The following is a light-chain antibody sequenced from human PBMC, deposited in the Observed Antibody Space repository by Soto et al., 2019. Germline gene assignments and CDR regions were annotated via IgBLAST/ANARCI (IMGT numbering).Light chain of an antibody. V-gene: IGKV1-8*01. J-gene: IGKJ3*01. Sequence: AIRMTQSPSSFSASTGDRVTITCRARQGISSYLAWYQQKPGKAPKLLIYAASTLQSGVPSRFSGSGSGTDFTLTISCLQSEDFATYYCQQYYSYPLCTFGPGTKVDIK. CDR3: QQYYSYPLCT. CDR2: AAS. CDR1: QGISSY.